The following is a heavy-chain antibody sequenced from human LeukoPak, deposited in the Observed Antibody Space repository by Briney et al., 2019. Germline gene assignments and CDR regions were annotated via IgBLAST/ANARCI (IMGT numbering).Heavy chain of an antibody. Sequence: SGGSLRLSCAASGFSFDEYDMSWVRQVPGKGLEWVSGINWNGGRTGYADSVKGRFTISRDNAKNSLYLQMNSLRAEDAALYHCARYSSSLDYWGQGTLVTVSS. CDR2: INWNGGRT. J-gene: IGHJ4*02. CDR1: GFSFDEYD. D-gene: IGHD6-13*01. V-gene: IGHV3-20*01. CDR3: ARYSSSLDY.